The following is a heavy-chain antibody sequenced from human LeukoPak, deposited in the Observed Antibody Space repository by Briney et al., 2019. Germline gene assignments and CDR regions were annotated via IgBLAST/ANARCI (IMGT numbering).Heavy chain of an antibody. CDR3: PRTVGGYGMAA. V-gene: IGHV5-51*01. CDR2: IYSADSDS. Sequence: GQSLKISCNVSGYSFATSCIGWVGQMRGEGLEWMGIIYSADSDSTYSPSFQGQVTFSAHKSITTAYLQWRSLTASPTAMHYFPRTVGGYGMAAWGQGTTVTVS. D-gene: IGHD2-15*01. J-gene: IGHJ6*02. CDR1: GYSFATSC.